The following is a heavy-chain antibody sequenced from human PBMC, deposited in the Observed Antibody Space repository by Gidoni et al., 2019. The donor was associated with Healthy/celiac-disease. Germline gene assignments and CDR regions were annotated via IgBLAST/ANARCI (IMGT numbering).Heavy chain of an antibody. Sequence: QVQLVESGGGVVQPGRSLRLSCAASGFTFSSYAMHWVRQAPGKGLGWVAVISYDGSNKYYADSVKGRFTISRDNSKNTLYLQMNSLRAEDTAVYYCAREAYCGGDCYSEEDNWFDPWGQGTLVTVSS. CDR3: AREAYCGGDCYSEEDNWFDP. CDR1: GFTFSSYA. CDR2: ISYDGSNK. V-gene: IGHV3-30-3*01. D-gene: IGHD2-21*02. J-gene: IGHJ5*02.